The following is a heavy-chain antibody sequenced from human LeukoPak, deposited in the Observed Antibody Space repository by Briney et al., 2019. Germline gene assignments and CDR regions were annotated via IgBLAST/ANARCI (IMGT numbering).Heavy chain of an antibody. V-gene: IGHV3-23*01. J-gene: IGHJ4*02. CDR3: AKRGGATGWGFYFDY. Sequence: HPGGSLRLSCAASGFTFSTFAMYWVRQAPGKGLEWVSSITGSGDDTYYADSVKGRFTISRDNSKNTLYLQMNSLRAEDTAIYYCAKRGGATGWGFYFDYWGQGTLVTVSS. CDR1: GFTFSTFA. CDR2: ITGSGDDT. D-gene: IGHD6-19*01.